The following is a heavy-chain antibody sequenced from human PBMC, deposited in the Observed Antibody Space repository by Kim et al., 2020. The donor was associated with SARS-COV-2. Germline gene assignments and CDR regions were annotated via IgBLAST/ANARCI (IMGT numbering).Heavy chain of an antibody. D-gene: IGHD6-13*01. CDR3: ARDRSSSWSGPDY. Sequence: GGSLRLSCAASGFTFSSYAMHWVRQAPGKGLEWVAVISYDGSNKYYADSVKGRFTISRDNSKNTLYLQMNSLRAEDTAVYYCARDRSSSWSGPDYWGQGT. V-gene: IGHV3-30*04. CDR1: GFTFSSYA. CDR2: ISYDGSNK. J-gene: IGHJ4*02.